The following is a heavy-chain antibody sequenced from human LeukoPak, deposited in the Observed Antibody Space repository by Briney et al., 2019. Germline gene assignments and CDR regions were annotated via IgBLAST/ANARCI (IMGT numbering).Heavy chain of an antibody. CDR3: ARGWGGIASLNDWFDP. Sequence: RTSETLSLTCTVSGYSISSGYYWGWIRQPPGKGLEWIGSIYHSGSTYYNPSLKSRVTISVDTAKNQFSLKLSSVTAADTAVYYCARGWGGIASLNDWFDPWGQGTLVAVSS. D-gene: IGHD6-13*01. J-gene: IGHJ5*02. CDR1: GYSISSGYY. CDR2: IYHSGST. V-gene: IGHV4-38-2*02.